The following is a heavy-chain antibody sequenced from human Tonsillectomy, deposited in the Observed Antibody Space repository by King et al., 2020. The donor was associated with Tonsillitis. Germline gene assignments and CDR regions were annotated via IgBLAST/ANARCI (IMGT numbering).Heavy chain of an antibody. CDR2: IWYDGINK. CDR1: GFTFSIYG. Sequence: HVQLVESGGVVVQPGRSLRLSCAASGFTFSIYGMHWVRQAPGKGLELVSVIWYDGINKYYADSLKGRFTISRDNSKNTLYLQMNSLRAEDTAVYYCARDRDWGLDYWGQGTLVTVSS. CDR3: ARDRDWGLDY. J-gene: IGHJ4*02. D-gene: IGHD2-21*02. V-gene: IGHV3-33*01.